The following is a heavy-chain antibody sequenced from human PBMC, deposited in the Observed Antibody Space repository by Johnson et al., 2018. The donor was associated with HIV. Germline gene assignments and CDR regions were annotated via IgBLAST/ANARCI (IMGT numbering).Heavy chain of an antibody. CDR3: ARDITAARPSAFDI. V-gene: IGHV3-7*01. J-gene: IGHJ3*02. CDR1: GFTFSSYW. Sequence: VQLVESGGGLVQPGGSLRLSCAASGFTFSSYWMSWVRQAPGKGLEWVANIKQDGSEKYYVDSVKGRFTISRDNSKNTLYLQMNSLRAEDTAVYYCARDITAARPSAFDIWGQGTMVTVSS. CDR2: IKQDGSEK. D-gene: IGHD6-6*01.